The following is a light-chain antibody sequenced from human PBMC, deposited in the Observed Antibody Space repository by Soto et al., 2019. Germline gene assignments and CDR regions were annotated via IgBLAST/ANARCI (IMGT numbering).Light chain of an antibody. V-gene: IGKV1-39*01. CDR3: QQSYSTLLT. CDR1: QSIRSD. J-gene: IGKJ4*01. Sequence: DIQMTQSPSSLSASVGDRATITCRASQSIRSDLNWYQQKPGKAPKLLIYAASSLQSGVPSRFSGSGSGTDFTLTISSLQPEDFATYYCQQSYSTLLTFGGGTKVEIK. CDR2: AAS.